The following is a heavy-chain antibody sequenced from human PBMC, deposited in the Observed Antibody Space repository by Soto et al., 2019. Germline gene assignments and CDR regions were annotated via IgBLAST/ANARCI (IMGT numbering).Heavy chain of an antibody. CDR2: IWYDGSNQ. D-gene: IGHD2-21*02. J-gene: IGHJ4*02. CDR3: VKDHCGGDCYSDPYFDY. CDR1: GFMLTTYG. V-gene: IGHV3-33*06. Sequence: QVQLVESGGGVVQPGRSLRLSCAASGFMLTTYGLHWVRQAPGKGLEWVAVIWYDGSNQYYADSVKGRFTISRDNSKNILYLEMNSVRVEDTAVYYCVKDHCGGDCYSDPYFDYWGQGTLVTVSS.